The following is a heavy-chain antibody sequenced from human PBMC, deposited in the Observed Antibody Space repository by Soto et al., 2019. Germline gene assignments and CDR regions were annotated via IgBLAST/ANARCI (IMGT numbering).Heavy chain of an antibody. V-gene: IGHV1-69*13. D-gene: IGHD2-21*01. J-gene: IGHJ6*02. CDR1: AGTFRSYA. Sequence: SVKVSCKAAAGTFRSYAMSWVRQAPGQGLEWMGGIIPMFGTPNYAQNFKGRLTITADESTRTAYMELSSLRSEDTAVYYCARSVMAVIAFGYQYYGMDAWGQGTTVTVSS. CDR3: ARSVMAVIAFGYQYYGMDA. CDR2: IIPMFGTP.